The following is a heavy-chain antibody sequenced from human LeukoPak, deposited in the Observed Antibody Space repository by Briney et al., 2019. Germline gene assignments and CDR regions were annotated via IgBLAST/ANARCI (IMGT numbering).Heavy chain of an antibody. J-gene: IGHJ6*02. CDR2: ISYDGREK. D-gene: IGHD4-17*01. CDR1: GFTFSAYG. V-gene: IGHV3-30*18. CDR3: AKSFAVTTHSYYGIDV. Sequence: PGRSLRLSCAASGFTFSAYGMHWARQAPGKGLEWVAIISYDGREKYYADSVKGRFTISRNSSISTVHLQMNSLGLEDTAVYYCAKSFAVTTHSYYGIDVWGQGTTLTVSS.